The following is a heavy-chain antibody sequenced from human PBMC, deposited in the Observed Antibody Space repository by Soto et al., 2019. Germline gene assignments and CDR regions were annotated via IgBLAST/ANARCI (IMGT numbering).Heavy chain of an antibody. CDR1: GYTFTSYA. CDR3: ARDQGIITGTTDYYGMDV. V-gene: IGHV1-3*01. J-gene: IGHJ6*02. D-gene: IGHD1-7*01. Sequence: GASVKVSCKASGYTFTSYAMHWVRQAHGQRLEWMGWINAGNGNTKYSQKFQGRVTITRDTSASTAYMELSSLRSEDTAVYYCARDQGIITGTTDYYGMDVWGQGTTVTVSS. CDR2: INAGNGNT.